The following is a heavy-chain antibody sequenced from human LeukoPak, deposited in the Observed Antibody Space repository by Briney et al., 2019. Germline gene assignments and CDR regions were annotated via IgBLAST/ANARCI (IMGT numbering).Heavy chain of an antibody. CDR1: GFTLSTFD. CDR2: ISTSSRNI. V-gene: IGHV3-21*01. D-gene: IGHD2-2*01. CDR3: ARSDCSGSTCYLGRSWFDP. J-gene: IGHJ5*02. Sequence: PGGSLRVSCAASGFTLSTFDMNWVRQAPGKGLKWASSISTSSRNIYYRESVKGRFTISREDAKNSLSLQMDSLRVEETAVYYCARSDCSGSTCYLGRSWFDPWGQGTLVTVSS.